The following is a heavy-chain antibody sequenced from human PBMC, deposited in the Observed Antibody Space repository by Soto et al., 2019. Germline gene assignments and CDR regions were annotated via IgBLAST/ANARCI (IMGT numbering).Heavy chain of an antibody. Sequence: GGSLRLSCEGSGFTFSDYYISWIRQAPGKGLEWISYSSNSGTFSRYADSVKGRFSISRDNTKNLLYLQMNSLRAEDTAVYYCARSGDKYNRLDYWGQGTQVTVYS. V-gene: IGHV3-11*06. CDR1: GFTFSDYY. J-gene: IGHJ4*02. D-gene: IGHD2-21*02. CDR3: ARSGDKYNRLDY. CDR2: SSNSGTFS.